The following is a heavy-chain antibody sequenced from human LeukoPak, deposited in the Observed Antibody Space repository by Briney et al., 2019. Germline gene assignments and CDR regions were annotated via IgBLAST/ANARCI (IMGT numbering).Heavy chain of an antibody. CDR3: ARDVSSNYDWFDP. V-gene: IGHV4-61*02. D-gene: IGHD4-11*01. CDR1: GGSISSGSYY. CDR2: IYTSGST. J-gene: IGHJ5*02. Sequence: SRTLSLTCTVSGGSISSGSYYWSWIRQPAGKGLEWIGRIYTSGSTNYNPSLKSRVAISVDTSKNQFSLKLSSVTAADTAVYYCARDVSSNYDWFDPWGQGTLVTVSS.